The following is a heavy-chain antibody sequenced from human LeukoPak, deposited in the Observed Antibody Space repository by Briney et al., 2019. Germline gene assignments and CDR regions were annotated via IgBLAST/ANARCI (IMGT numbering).Heavy chain of an antibody. CDR2: ISYDGSNK. D-gene: IGHD3-22*01. Sequence: GGSLRLSCAASGFTFSSYAMHWVRQAPGKGLEWVAVISYDGSNKYYADSVKGRFTISRDNSKNTLYLQMNSLRAEDTAVYYCARAPYYYDSSGYFAYWGQGTLVTVSS. J-gene: IGHJ4*02. V-gene: IGHV3-30-3*01. CDR3: ARAPYYYDSSGYFAY. CDR1: GFTFSSYA.